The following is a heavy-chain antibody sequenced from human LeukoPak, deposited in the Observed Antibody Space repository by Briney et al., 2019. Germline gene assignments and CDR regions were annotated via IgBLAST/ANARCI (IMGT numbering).Heavy chain of an antibody. J-gene: IGHJ4*02. CDR1: GGTFSSYA. Sequence: SVKVSCKASGGTFSSYAISWVRQAPGQGLEWMGGIIPILGIANYAQKFQGRVTITADKSTSTAYMELSSLRSEDTAVYYCAQSPGDSSGYPYWGQGTLVTVSS. V-gene: IGHV1-69*10. D-gene: IGHD3-22*01. CDR2: IIPILGIA. CDR3: AQSPGDSSGYPY.